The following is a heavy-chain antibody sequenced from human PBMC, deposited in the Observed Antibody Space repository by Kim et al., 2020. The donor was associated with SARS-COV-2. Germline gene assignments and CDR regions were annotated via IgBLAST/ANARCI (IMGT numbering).Heavy chain of an antibody. D-gene: IGHD6-6*01. J-gene: IGHJ4*02. V-gene: IGHV4-59*09. CDR3: ARGRAARHLDY. Sequence: TNYNPPLKSRVTISVDTSKNHFSLKLSSVTAADTAVYYCARGRAARHLDYWGQGTLVTVSS. CDR2: T.